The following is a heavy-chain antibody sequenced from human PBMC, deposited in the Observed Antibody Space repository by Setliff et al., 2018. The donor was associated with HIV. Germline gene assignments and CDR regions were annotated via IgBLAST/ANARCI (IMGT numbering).Heavy chain of an antibody. Sequence: PGGSLRLSCAASGFTFSTYGLNWVRQAPGKGLEWISYINNDSGTIYYADSVRGRFTISRDNARDSVYLQTSSLRAEDTAVYYCARVVAGSWGQGTLVTVSS. CDR1: GFTFSTYG. J-gene: IGHJ5*02. CDR3: ARVVAGS. D-gene: IGHD6-19*01. CDR2: INNDSGTI. V-gene: IGHV3-48*04.